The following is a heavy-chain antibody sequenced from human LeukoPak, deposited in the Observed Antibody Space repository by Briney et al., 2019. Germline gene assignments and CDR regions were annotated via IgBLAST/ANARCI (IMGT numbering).Heavy chain of an antibody. Sequence: GGSLRLSXAASGFTFSRYWMSWGRQAPGKGLEWVANIKQDGSEKYYVDSVKGRFTISRDNAKNSLYLQMNSLRAEDTAVYYCAQARFDYWGQGALVTVSS. D-gene: IGHD6-6*01. CDR1: GFTFSRYW. CDR3: AQARFDY. V-gene: IGHV3-7*01. CDR2: IKQDGSEK. J-gene: IGHJ4*02.